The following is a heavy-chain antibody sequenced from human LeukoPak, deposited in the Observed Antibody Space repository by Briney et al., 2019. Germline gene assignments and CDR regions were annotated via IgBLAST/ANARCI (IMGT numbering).Heavy chain of an antibody. CDR2: ISGSGGST. CDR1: GFTFSSYA. Sequence: PGGSLRLSCAASGFTFSSYAMSWVRQAPGKGLEWVSAISGSGGSTNYADSVKGRFTISRDNSKNTLYLQMNSLRAEDTAVYYCAKAPAWELLTQFDYWGQGTLVTVSS. J-gene: IGHJ4*02. V-gene: IGHV3-23*01. CDR3: AKAPAWELLTQFDY. D-gene: IGHD1-26*01.